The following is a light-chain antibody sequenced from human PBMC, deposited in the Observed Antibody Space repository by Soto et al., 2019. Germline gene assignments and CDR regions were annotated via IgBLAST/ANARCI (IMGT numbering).Light chain of an antibody. CDR1: SSDVGGYNY. J-gene: IGLJ1*01. Sequence: QAVLTQPASVSGSPGQSIAISCTGTSSDVGGYNYVSWYQHHPGKVPRLMIYDVTNRPSGVSNRFSGSKSGNTASLTISGLQAEDEADYYCGSYTTSSTPDVFGTGTKLTVL. V-gene: IGLV2-14*03. CDR2: DVT. CDR3: GSYTTSSTPDV.